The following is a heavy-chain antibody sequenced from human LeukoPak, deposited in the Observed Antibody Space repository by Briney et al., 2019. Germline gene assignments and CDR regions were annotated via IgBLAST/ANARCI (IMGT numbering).Heavy chain of an antibody. Sequence: PGGSLRLSCAASGFTFDDYAMHWVRQAPGKGLEWVSLISWDGGSTYYADSVKGRFTISRDNSKNSLYLQMNSLRAEDTALYYCAKEGYCSSIIFYGLDYWGQGTLVTVSS. CDR1: GFTFDDYA. V-gene: IGHV3-43D*03. D-gene: IGHD2-2*01. CDR3: AKEGYCSSIIFYGLDY. CDR2: ISWDGGST. J-gene: IGHJ4*02.